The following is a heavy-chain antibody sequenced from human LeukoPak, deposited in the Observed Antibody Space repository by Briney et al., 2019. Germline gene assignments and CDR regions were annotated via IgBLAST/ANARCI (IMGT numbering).Heavy chain of an antibody. D-gene: IGHD2-2*01. CDR2: IQAKAYGGAA. CDR3: TRAPHPRCSSSGCYLDY. V-gene: IGHV3-49*04. CDR1: GFTFGEYA. J-gene: IGHJ4*02. Sequence: GGSLRLSCSTSGFTFGEYAMSWVRQAPGKGLEWVGFIQAKAYGGAAKYAASVNGRFSIWRDDSQSIANLQMNDLKAEDTAVYYCTRAPHPRCSSSGCYLDYWGQGTLVTVSS.